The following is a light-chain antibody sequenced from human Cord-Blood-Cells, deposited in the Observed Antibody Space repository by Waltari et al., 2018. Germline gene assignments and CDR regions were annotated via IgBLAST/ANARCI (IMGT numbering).Light chain of an antibody. CDR1: QGISNS. J-gene: IGKJ4*01. Sequence: DIQMTQSPSAVSASVGDRVTITCRASQGISNSLAWFQQKAGKVPKRLLYAASSLQSRVPSRFSGSESGTEFTLTISSLQPEDFATYYCLQHNSYSLTFGGGTKVEIK. CDR2: AAS. V-gene: IGKV1-17*03. CDR3: LQHNSYSLT.